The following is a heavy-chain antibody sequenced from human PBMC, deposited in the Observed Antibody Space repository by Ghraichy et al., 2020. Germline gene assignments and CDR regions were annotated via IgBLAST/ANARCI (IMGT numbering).Heavy chain of an antibody. V-gene: IGHV3-7*01. J-gene: IGHJ4*02. CDR2: IKQDGGEK. CDR1: GFTFSSYW. D-gene: IGHD6-13*01. CDR3: AREKQPGGAAAGTGY. Sequence: GGSLRLSCEASGFTFSSYWMNWVRPAPGKGLEWVANIKQDGGEKYYVDSVNGRFTISRDNAKNSLYLQMNSLRAEDTAVYYCAREKQPGGAAAGTGYWGQGTLVTVSS.